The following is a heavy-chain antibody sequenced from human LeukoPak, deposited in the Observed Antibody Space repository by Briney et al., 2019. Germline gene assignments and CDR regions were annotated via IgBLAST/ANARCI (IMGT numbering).Heavy chain of an antibody. D-gene: IGHD3-22*01. CDR2: IYYSGST. J-gene: IGHJ6*03. CDR1: GGSISSYY. Sequence: SETLSLTCTVSGGSISSYYWSWIRQPPGKGLEWIGYIYYSGSTNYNPSLKSRVTISVDTSKNQFSLKLSSVTAADTAVYYCARDRYYYDSSGYGDYDYYYMDVWGKGTTVTVSS. V-gene: IGHV4-59*01. CDR3: ARDRYYYDSSGYGDYDYYYMDV.